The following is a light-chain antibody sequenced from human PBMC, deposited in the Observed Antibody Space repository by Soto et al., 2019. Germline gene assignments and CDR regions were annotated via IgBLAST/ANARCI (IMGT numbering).Light chain of an antibody. Sequence: DIQMTQSPSTLSASVGDRVTITCRASQRISTWLAWYQQKPGKAPKLLIYKASTLESGVPSRFSGSGSGTEFTLTISSLQPDDFATYYCQQYNSYSSFGQWTKVEIK. V-gene: IGKV1-5*03. CDR3: QQYNSYSS. CDR1: QRISTW. CDR2: KAS. J-gene: IGKJ1*01.